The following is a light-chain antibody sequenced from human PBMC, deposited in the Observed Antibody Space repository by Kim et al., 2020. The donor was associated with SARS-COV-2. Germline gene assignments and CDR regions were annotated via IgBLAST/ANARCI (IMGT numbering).Light chain of an antibody. Sequence: KTVTVSCNRSSVRIASNYVKWYQQGSGSSPTTVIYDDDQTPSGVPDRFSGSIDRSSNAASLPISGLKTEYEADYYCQSYDTSNPCIFGGGTQLTVL. CDR2: DDD. V-gene: IGLV6-57*01. CDR3: QSYDTSNPCI. J-gene: IGLJ2*01. CDR1: SVRIASNY.